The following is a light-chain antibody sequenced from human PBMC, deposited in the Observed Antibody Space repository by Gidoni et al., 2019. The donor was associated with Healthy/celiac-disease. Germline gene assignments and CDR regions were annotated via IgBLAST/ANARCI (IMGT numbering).Light chain of an antibody. CDR2: ATR. CDR3: LLSYSGARV. Sequence: QAVVTQEPSLTVSPGGTVTLTCGSSTGAVTSGHYPYWFQQKPGQAPRTLIYATRTKHSWTPARFSGSLLGGKAALTLSGAQPENEPEYYCLLSYSGARVFGGGTKLTVL. CDR1: TGAVTSGHY. J-gene: IGLJ2*01. V-gene: IGLV7-46*01.